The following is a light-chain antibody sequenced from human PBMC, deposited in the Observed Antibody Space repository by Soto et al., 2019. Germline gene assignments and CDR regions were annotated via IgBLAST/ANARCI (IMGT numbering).Light chain of an antibody. J-gene: IGLJ1*01. CDR3: SSYTSSSTWV. CDR1: SSDVGGYNY. V-gene: IGLV2-14*01. Sequence: QSVLTQPASVSGSPGQSITISCAGTSSDVGGYNYVSWYQQHPGNAPKLMIYEVSNRPSGVSNRFSGSKSGNTASLTISGLQAEDEADYYCSSYTSSSTWVFGTGTKAPS. CDR2: EVS.